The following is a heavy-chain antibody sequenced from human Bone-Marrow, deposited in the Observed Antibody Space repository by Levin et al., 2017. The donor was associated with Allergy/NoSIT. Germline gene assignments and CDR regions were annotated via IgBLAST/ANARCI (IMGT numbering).Heavy chain of an antibody. CDR3: ARAGYCSSTSCSEDFDY. CDR2: ITSSSSTI. D-gene: IGHD2-2*03. Sequence: SCAASGFAFSTFSMNWVRQAPGKGLEWISYITSSSSTIYYADSVKGRFTISRDNAKNSLYLQMNSLRDEDTAVYYCARAGYCSSTSCSEDFDYWGQGTLVTVSS. CDR1: GFAFSTFS. V-gene: IGHV3-48*02. J-gene: IGHJ4*02.